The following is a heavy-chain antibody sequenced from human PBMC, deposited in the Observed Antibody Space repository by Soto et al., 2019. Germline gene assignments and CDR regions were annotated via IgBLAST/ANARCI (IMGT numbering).Heavy chain of an antibody. D-gene: IGHD6-13*01. CDR2: MNPNSGNT. CDR1: GYTFTSYD. V-gene: IGHV1-8*01. Sequence: QVQLVQSGAEVKKPGASVKVSCKASGYTFTSYDINWVRQATGQRLEWMGWMNPNSGNTGYAQKFQGRVTMTRNTSISTAYMELSSPRSEDTAVYYCARERSAAGTGWFDPWGQGTLVTVSS. CDR3: ARERSAAGTGWFDP. J-gene: IGHJ5*02.